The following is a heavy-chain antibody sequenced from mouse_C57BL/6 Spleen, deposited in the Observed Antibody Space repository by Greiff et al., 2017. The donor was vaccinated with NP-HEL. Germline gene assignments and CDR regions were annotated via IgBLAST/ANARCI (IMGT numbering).Heavy chain of an antibody. CDR1: GYTFTSYW. D-gene: IGHD2-3*01. J-gene: IGHJ1*03. Sequence: QVQLQQPGTELVKPGASVKLSCKASGYTFTSYWMHWVKQRPGQGLEWIGNINPSNGGTNYNEKFKSKATLTVDKSSSTAYIQLSSLTSEDSAVYYCARGGGYYGWYFDVWGTGTTVTVSS. CDR2: INPSNGGT. V-gene: IGHV1-53*01. CDR3: ARGGGYYGWYFDV.